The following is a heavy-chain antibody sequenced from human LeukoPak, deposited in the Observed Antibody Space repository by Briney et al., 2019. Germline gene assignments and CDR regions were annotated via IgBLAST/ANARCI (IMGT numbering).Heavy chain of an antibody. Sequence: GGSLRLSCAASGFTFSSYAMSWVRQAPGKGLEWVSAISGSGGSTYYADSVKGRFTISRDNSKNTLYLQMNSLRAEDTAVYYCAKDPYYYDSSGYHPGYNWFDPWGQGTLVTVSS. D-gene: IGHD3-22*01. CDR1: GFTFSSYA. CDR3: AKDPYYYDSSGYHPGYNWFDP. V-gene: IGHV3-23*01. CDR2: ISGSGGST. J-gene: IGHJ5*02.